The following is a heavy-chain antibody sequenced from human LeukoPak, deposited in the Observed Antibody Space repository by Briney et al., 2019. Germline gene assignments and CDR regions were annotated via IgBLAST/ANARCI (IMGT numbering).Heavy chain of an antibody. CDR3: ARGRYDILTGDLDY. CDR2: IYSGGNT. V-gene: IGHV3-53*01. J-gene: IGHJ4*02. Sequence: GGSLRLSCAASGFTVSSNYMSWVRQAPGKGLEWVSVIYSGGNTYYADSVKGRFTISRDNSKNTLYLQMNSLRAEDTAVYYCARGRYDILTGDLDYWGQGTLVTVSS. CDR1: GFTVSSNY. D-gene: IGHD3-9*01.